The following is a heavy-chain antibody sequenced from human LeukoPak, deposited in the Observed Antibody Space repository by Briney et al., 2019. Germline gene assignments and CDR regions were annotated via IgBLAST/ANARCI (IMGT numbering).Heavy chain of an antibody. Sequence: SETLSLTCDVFGGAFSSYYWSWIRQPPGKGLEWIGEINHSGSTNYNPSLRSRVTISVDTSKNQFPLKLSSVTAADTAVYYCARSYSGSCLPFDYWGQGTLVTVSS. CDR1: GGAFSSYY. CDR2: INHSGST. J-gene: IGHJ4*02. D-gene: IGHD1-26*01. V-gene: IGHV4-34*01. CDR3: ARSYSGSCLPFDY.